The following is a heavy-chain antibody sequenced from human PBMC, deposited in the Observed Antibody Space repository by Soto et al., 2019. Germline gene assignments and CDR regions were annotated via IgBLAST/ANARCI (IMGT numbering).Heavy chain of an antibody. J-gene: IGHJ3*01. CDR1: GFTFSSYA. V-gene: IGHV3-30-3*01. CDR2: ISYDGSNK. Sequence: QVQLVESGGGVVQPGRSLRLSCAASGFTFSSYAMHWVRQAPGKGLEWVAVISYDGSNKYYADSVKGRFTISRDNSKNTLYLQMNSLRAEDTAVYYCARGSQWLVLFRSSDFWGQGTMVTVSS. D-gene: IGHD6-19*01. CDR3: ARGSQWLVLFRSSDF.